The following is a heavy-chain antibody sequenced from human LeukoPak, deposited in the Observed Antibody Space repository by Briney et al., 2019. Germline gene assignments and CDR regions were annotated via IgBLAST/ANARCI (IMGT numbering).Heavy chain of an antibody. CDR2: ISGSGGST. D-gene: IGHD6-19*01. CDR1: GFTFSSYA. Sequence: GGSLRLSCAASGFTFSSYAMSWVRQAPGKGLEWVSAISGSGGSTYYADSVRGRFTISRDNSKNTLYLQMNSLRAEDTAVYYCAKDLLIAVASIDYWGQGTLVTVSS. V-gene: IGHV3-23*01. J-gene: IGHJ4*02. CDR3: AKDLLIAVASIDY.